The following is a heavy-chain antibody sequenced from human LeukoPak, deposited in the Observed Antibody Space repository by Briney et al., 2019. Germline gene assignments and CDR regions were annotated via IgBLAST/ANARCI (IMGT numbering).Heavy chain of an antibody. D-gene: IGHD4-17*01. J-gene: IGHJ4*02. CDR1: GHTFTSYG. CDR3: ARVPPSYGDYVRLVPPPHTYYFDY. CDR2: ISAYNGNT. V-gene: IGHV1-18*01. Sequence: ASVKVSCKASGHTFTSYGISWVRLAPGQGLEWMGWISAYNGNTNYAQKLQGRVTMTTDTSTSTAYMELRSLRSDDTAVYYCARVPPSYGDYVRLVPPPHTYYFDYWGQGTLVTVSS.